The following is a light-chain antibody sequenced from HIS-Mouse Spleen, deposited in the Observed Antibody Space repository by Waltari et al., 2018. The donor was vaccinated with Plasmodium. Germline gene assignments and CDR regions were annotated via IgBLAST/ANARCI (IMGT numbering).Light chain of an antibody. V-gene: IGKV1-6*01. CDR3: LQDHNYPDT. Sequence: AIQMTQSPSSLSASVGDRVTITCRASQGIRNDLGWYQQKPGKAPKLLISAAASLQSGVPSRFSGSGSGTDFTLTISSLQPEDFATYYCLQDHNYPDTFGQGTKLEIK. J-gene: IGKJ2*01. CDR1: QGIRND. CDR2: AAA.